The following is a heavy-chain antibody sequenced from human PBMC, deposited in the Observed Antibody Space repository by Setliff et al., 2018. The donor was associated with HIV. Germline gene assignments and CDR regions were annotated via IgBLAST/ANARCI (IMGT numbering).Heavy chain of an antibody. Sequence: TLSLTCTVSGGSISSYYWSWIRQPPGKGLEWIGYVYTSGSTNYNPSLKSRVTISVDTSKNQFSLKLTSVTAADTAVYYCAGGYIQLWSNIYYYGMDVWGQGTTVTVSS. CDR2: VYTSGST. CDR3: AGGYIQLWSNIYYYGMDV. J-gene: IGHJ6*02. CDR1: GGSISSYY. V-gene: IGHV4-4*09. D-gene: IGHD5-18*01.